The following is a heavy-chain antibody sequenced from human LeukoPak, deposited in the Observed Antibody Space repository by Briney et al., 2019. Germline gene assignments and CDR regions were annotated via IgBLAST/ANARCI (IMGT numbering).Heavy chain of an antibody. D-gene: IGHD5-18*01. V-gene: IGHV5-51*01. CDR1: GYTFTNYW. CDR3: ATSGRELWFPSDY. Sequence: GESLKISCKGSGYTFTNYWIGWVRQMPGKGLECVGIIYPGDSDTRYSPSFQGQVTISANKSISTAYLQWSSLKASDTAMYYCATSGRELWFPSDYWGQGTLVTVSS. CDR2: IYPGDSDT. J-gene: IGHJ4*02.